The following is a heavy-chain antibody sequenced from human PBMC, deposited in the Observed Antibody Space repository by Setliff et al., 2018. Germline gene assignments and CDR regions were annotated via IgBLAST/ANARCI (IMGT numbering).Heavy chain of an antibody. Sequence: LRLSCVASGFTFSNHGMLWVRQAPGKGLEWVALIWYDGDNKKYADSVGGRFAVSRDNSRNTLYLEMNSLRPEDTAMYYCAKGGPYYYYYMDVWGKGTMVTVSS. V-gene: IGHV3-30*02. J-gene: IGHJ6*03. CDR1: GFTFSNHG. CDR2: IWYDGDNK. CDR3: AKGGPYYYYYMDV.